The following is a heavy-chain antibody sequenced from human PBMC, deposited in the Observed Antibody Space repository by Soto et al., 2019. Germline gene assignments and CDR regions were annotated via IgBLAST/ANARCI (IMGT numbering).Heavy chain of an antibody. D-gene: IGHD6-19*01. Sequence: WETLSLTCTVSGGSISSYYWSWIRQPPGKGLEWIGYIYYSGSTNYNPSLKSRVTISVDTSKNQFSLKLSSVTAADTAVYYCARGSGWYYYFDYWGQGTLVTVSS. V-gene: IGHV4-59*01. CDR1: GGSISSYY. CDR2: IYYSGST. J-gene: IGHJ4*02. CDR3: ARGSGWYYYFDY.